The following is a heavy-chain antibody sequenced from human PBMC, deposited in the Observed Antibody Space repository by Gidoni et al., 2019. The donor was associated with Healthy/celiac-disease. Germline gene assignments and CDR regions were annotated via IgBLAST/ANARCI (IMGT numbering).Heavy chain of an antibody. J-gene: IGHJ4*02. CDR1: GFTFSSYA. Sequence: QVQLVESGGGVVQPGRSLRLSCAASGFTFSSYAMHWVRPAPGKGLEWVAVISYDGSNKYYADSVKGRFTISRDNSKNTLYLQMNSLRAEDTAVYYCARDGLYCSGGSCYSRSVGRHFDYWGQGTLVTVSS. D-gene: IGHD2-15*01. V-gene: IGHV3-30-3*01. CDR2: ISYDGSNK. CDR3: ARDGLYCSGGSCYSRSVGRHFDY.